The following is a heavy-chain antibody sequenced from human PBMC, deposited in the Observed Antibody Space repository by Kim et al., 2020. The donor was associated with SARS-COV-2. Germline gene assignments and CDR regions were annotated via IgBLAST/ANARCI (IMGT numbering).Heavy chain of an antibody. V-gene: IGHV4-39*07. D-gene: IGHD6-13*01. CDR2: IYYSGST. Sequence: SETLSLTCTVSGGSISSSSYYWGWIRQPPGKGLEWIGSIYYSGSTYYNPSLKSRVTISGDTSKNQFSLKLSSVTAADTAVYYCARDLFCIAAAGTSCWFDPWGQGTLVTVSS. J-gene: IGHJ5*02. CDR1: GGSISSSSYY. CDR3: ARDLFCIAAAGTSCWFDP.